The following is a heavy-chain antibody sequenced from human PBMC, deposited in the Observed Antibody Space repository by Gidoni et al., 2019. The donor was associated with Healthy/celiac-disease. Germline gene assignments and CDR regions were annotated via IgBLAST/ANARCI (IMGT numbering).Heavy chain of an antibody. CDR3: ARGGIAALG. V-gene: IGHV3-33*01. CDR2: IWYDGSNK. D-gene: IGHD6-13*01. CDR1: GFTFSSYG. J-gene: IGHJ3*01. Sequence: QVQLVESGGGVVQPGRSLRLSCAASGFTFSSYGMHWVRQAPGKGLEWVAVIWYDGSNKYYADSVKGRFTIARDNSKNTLYLQMNSLRAEDTAVYYCARGGIAALGWGQGTMVTVSS.